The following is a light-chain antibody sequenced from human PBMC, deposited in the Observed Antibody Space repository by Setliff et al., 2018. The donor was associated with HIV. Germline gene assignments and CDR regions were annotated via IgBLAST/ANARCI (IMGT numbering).Light chain of an antibody. CDR2: DVS. V-gene: IGLV2-14*03. J-gene: IGLJ1*01. Sequence: QSALTQPASVSGSPGQSITISCTGTSSDVGRYNYASWYQQHPGKTPKLIIYDVSKWPSGVSNRFSASKSGNTASLTISGLQAEDEADYYCCSYTSISTYVFGTGTKATVL. CDR3: CSYTSISTYV. CDR1: SSDVGRYNY.